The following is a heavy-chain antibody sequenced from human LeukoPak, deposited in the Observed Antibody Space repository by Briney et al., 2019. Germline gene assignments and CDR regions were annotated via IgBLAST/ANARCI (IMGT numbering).Heavy chain of an antibody. Sequence: GGPLRSSCAASGFTFDDYAMHRVARAPGKGLEGVSLISADGGSTDYADSVKGRFTISRDNSKNSLYLKVNSLRTDDTALYYCAKDTIRRGWYNFDYWGQGTLVTVSS. V-gene: IGHV3-43*02. CDR1: GFTFDDYA. CDR2: ISADGGST. D-gene: IGHD6-19*01. CDR3: AKDTIRRGWYNFDY. J-gene: IGHJ4*02.